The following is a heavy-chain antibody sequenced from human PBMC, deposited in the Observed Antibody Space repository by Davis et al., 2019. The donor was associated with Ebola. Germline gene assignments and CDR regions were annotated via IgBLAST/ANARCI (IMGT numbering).Heavy chain of an antibody. D-gene: IGHD1-26*01. CDR1: GFTFSNAW. J-gene: IGHJ3*02. CDR3: TTGRSGSFDDAFDI. V-gene: IGHV3-15*01. Sequence: GESLKISCAASGFTFSNAWMSWVRQAPGKGLEWVGRIKSKTDGGTTDYAAPVKGRFTISRDDSKNTLYLQMNSLKTEDTAVYYCTTGRSGSFDDAFDIWGQGTMVTVSS. CDR2: IKSKTDGGTT.